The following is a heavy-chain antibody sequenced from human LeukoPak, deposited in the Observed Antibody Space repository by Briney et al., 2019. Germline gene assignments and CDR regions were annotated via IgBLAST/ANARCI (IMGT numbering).Heavy chain of an antibody. Sequence: GGSLRLSCAASGFIFSNYGMHWVRQAPGKGLVWVSRINSDGSITTYADSVRGRFTISRDNAKSTLYLQMNSLRAEDTAVYYCASSTQISKYADYWGQGALVTASS. J-gene: IGHJ4*02. D-gene: IGHD2-2*01. V-gene: IGHV3-74*01. CDR3: ASSTQISKYADY. CDR1: GFIFSNYG. CDR2: INSDGSIT.